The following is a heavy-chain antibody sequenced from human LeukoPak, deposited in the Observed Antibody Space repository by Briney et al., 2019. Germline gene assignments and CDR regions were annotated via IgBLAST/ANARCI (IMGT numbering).Heavy chain of an antibody. Sequence: PGGSLRLSCAASGFTFSSYGMHWVRQAPGKGLEWVAVISYDGSNKYYADSVKGRFTISRDNSKNTLYLQMNSLRAEDTAVYYCARASATLLQTRYFDYWGQGTLVTVSS. CDR2: ISYDGSNK. CDR3: ARASATLLQTRYFDY. V-gene: IGHV3-30*03. D-gene: IGHD2-21*01. J-gene: IGHJ4*02. CDR1: GFTFSSYG.